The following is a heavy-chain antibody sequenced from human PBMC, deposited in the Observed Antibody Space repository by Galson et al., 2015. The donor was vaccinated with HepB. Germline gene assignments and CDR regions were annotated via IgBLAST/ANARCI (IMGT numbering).Heavy chain of an antibody. CDR3: ATTGWELPHDAFDI. D-gene: IGHD1-26*01. CDR2: ISAYNGNT. J-gene: IGHJ3*02. CDR1: GYTFTSYG. V-gene: IGHV1-18*01. Sequence: SVKVSCKASGYTFTSYGISWVRQAPGQGLEWMGWISAYNGNTNYAQKLQGRVTMTTDTSTSTAYMELSSLRSEDTAVYYCATTGWELPHDAFDIWGQGTMVTVSS.